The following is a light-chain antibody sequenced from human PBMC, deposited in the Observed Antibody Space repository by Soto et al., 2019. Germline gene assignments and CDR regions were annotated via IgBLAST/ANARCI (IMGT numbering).Light chain of an antibody. Sequence: DIQLTQSPSSLSASVGDRVTMTCRASETISTFLNWYQHKPGKAPRLLISAASRLQSGVPSRFSGSGSGTEFTLTISSLQPDDFATYYCQQYNSYSWTFGQGTKVDI. V-gene: IGKV1-5*01. J-gene: IGKJ1*01. CDR3: QQYNSYSWT. CDR2: AAS. CDR1: ETISTF.